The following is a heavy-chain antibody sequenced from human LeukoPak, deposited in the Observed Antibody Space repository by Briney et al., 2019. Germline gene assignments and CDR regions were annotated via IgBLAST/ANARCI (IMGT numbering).Heavy chain of an antibody. Sequence: GGSLRLSCAASGFTFSSYWMSWVRQAPGKGLEWVANIKQDGSEKYYVDSVKGRFTISRDNAKNSLYLQMNSLRAEDTAVYYCARDGFVGGMPVTAAGLDYWGQGTLVTVSS. D-gene: IGHD6-13*01. CDR1: GFTFSSYW. V-gene: IGHV3-7*03. CDR3: ARDGFVGGMPVTAAGLDY. CDR2: IKQDGSEK. J-gene: IGHJ4*02.